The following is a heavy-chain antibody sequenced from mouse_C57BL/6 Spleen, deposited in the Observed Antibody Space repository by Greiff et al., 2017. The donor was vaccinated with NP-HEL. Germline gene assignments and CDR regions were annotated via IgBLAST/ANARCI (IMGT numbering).Heavy chain of an antibody. Sequence: EVKVVESEGGLVQPGSSMKLSCTASGFTFSDYYMAWVRQVPEKGLEWVANINYDGSSTYYLDSLKSRFIISRDNAKNILYLQMSSLKSEDTATYYCARDVGTPGYFEVWGTGTTVTVSS. CDR3: ARDVGTPGYFEV. CDR1: GFTFSDYY. CDR2: INYDGSST. J-gene: IGHJ1*03. D-gene: IGHD1-1*02. V-gene: IGHV5-16*01.